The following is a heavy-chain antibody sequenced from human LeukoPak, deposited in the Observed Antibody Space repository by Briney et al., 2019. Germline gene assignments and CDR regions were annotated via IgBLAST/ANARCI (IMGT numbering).Heavy chain of an antibody. Sequence: GGSLRLSCAASGFTFSSYGMHWVRQAPGKGLEWVAVIWYDGSNKYYADSVKGRFTISRDNSKNTLYLQMNSLRAEDTAVYYCARVVSDYYDSSGLFDYWGEGTLVTVSS. CDR1: GFTFSSYG. J-gene: IGHJ4*02. D-gene: IGHD3-22*01. CDR3: ARVVSDYYDSSGLFDY. V-gene: IGHV3-33*01. CDR2: IWYDGSNK.